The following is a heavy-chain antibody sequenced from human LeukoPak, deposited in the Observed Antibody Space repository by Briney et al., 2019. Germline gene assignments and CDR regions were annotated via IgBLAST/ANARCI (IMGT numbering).Heavy chain of an antibody. V-gene: IGHV5-51*01. D-gene: IGHD2-21*02. J-gene: IGHJ5*02. CDR2: IYPGDSDT. CDR3: ARLPYCGTDCYPNWFDP. CDR1: GYSFTSHW. Sequence: PGESLKISCKGSGYSFTSHWIGWVRQMPGKGLELMGIIYPGDSDTRYSPSFQGQVTISADKSISTAYLQWSSLKASDSAMYYCARLPYCGTDCYPNWFDPWGQGTLVTVSS.